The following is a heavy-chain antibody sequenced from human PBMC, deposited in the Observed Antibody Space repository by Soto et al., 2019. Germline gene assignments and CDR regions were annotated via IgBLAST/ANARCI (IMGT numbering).Heavy chain of an antibody. Sequence: PGGSLRLSCAGSGFTLSRFRMHWVRQAPGKGLEWVAVISYDVSNKYYADSVKGRFTISRDNSKNKLYLKMNSLRAEDTAVYYCAKVHRRSPPHYCGMDFWGQGTTVTVSS. CDR3: AKVHRRSPPHYCGMDF. V-gene: IGHV3-30*18. CDR2: ISYDVSNK. J-gene: IGHJ6*02. CDR1: GFTLSRFR.